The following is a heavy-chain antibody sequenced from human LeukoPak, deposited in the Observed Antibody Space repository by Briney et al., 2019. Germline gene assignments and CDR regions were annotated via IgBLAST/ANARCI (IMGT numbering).Heavy chain of an antibody. CDR3: ARREGDYYFDY. CDR1: GFTFSSYE. J-gene: IGHJ4*02. V-gene: IGHV3-21*01. Sequence: GGSLRLSCAASGFTFSSYEMNWVRQAPGKGLEWVSSISSSSHTIYYGDSMKGRFTISRDNAKNSLYLQMNSLRAEDTAVYFCARREGDYYFDYWGQGTLVTVSS. CDR2: ISSSSHTI.